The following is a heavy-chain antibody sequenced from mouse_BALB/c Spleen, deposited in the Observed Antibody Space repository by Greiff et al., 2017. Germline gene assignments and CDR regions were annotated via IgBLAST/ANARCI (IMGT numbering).Heavy chain of an antibody. CDR2: IWAGGST. CDR3: ARHYGRGAMDY. Sequence: VKLMESGPGLVAPSQSLSITCTVSGFSLTSYGVHWVRQPPGKGLEWLGVIWAGGSTNYNSALMSRLSISKDNSKSQVFLQMNSLQTDDTAMYYCARHYGRGAMDYWGQGTSVTVSS. CDR1: GFSLTSYG. D-gene: IGHD1-1*01. V-gene: IGHV2-9*02. J-gene: IGHJ4*01.